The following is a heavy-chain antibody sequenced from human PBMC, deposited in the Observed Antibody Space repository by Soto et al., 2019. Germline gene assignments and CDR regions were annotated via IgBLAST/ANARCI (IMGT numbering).Heavy chain of an antibody. CDR2: INPSGGST. Sequence: ASVKVSCKASGYTFTSYCIHWVRQAPRQGLEWMAIINPSGGSTNYAQKFQGRVTVTRDTSTSTVNMELSSLSSEDTAVYYCARDLTAADYWGQGTLVTVSS. CDR1: GYTFTSYC. CDR3: ARDLTAADY. D-gene: IGHD2-21*02. J-gene: IGHJ4*02. V-gene: IGHV1-46*01.